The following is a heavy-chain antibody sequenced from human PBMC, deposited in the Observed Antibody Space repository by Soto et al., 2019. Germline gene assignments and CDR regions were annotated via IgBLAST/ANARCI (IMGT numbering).Heavy chain of an antibody. CDR3: ARVRIVGAREIDF. Sequence: QVHLVQSGGEVKKPGASVKVSCKASGYTFNRHGITWARQAPGQGLEWMGWISGYNGDINYEQKFQGRVTLSSDTLTSTVYLELKSLRFDDTAVHYCARVRIVGAREIDFWGQGTLVTVSS. CDR1: GYTFNRHG. V-gene: IGHV1-18*04. J-gene: IGHJ4*02. D-gene: IGHD1-26*01. CDR2: ISGYNGDI.